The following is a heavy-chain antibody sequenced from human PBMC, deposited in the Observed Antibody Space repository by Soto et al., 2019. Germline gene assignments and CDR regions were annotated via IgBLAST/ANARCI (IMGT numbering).Heavy chain of an antibody. CDR3: ARDGYDSSGYQNDAFDI. J-gene: IGHJ3*02. D-gene: IGHD3-22*01. V-gene: IGHV3-66*01. CDR1: GFTVSSNY. Sequence: GGSLRLSCAASGFTVSSNYMSWVRQAPGKGLEWVSVIYSGGSTYYADSVKGRFTISRDNSKNTLYLQMNSLRAEDTAVYYCARDGYDSSGYQNDAFDIWGQGTMVTVSS. CDR2: IYSGGST.